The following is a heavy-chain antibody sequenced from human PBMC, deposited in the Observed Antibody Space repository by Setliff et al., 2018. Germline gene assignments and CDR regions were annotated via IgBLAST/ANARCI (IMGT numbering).Heavy chain of an antibody. J-gene: IGHJ6*02. CDR1: GYTFTSYG. V-gene: IGHV1-18*01. CDR2: ISAYNGNT. Sequence: GASVKVSCKASGYTFTSYGISWVRQAPGQGLEWMGWISAYNGNTNYAQKLQGRVTMTTDTSTSTAYMELRSLRSDDTAVYYCARDKATYYDSIGYYFTSSMDVWGQGTTVTVSS. D-gene: IGHD3-22*01. CDR3: ARDKATYYDSIGYYFTSSMDV.